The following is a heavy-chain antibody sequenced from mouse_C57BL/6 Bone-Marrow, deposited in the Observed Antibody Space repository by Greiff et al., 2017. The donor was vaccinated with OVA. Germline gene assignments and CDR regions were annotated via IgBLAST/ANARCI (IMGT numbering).Heavy chain of an antibody. CDR1: GFTFSDYY. D-gene: IGHD1-1*01. CDR3: ARRTTVVANWYFDV. V-gene: IGHV5-12*01. Sequence: EVQGVESGGGLVQPGGSLKLSCAASGFTFSDYYMYWVRQTPEKRLEWVAYISNGGGSTYYPDTVKGRFTISRDNAKNTLYLQMSRLKSEDTAMYYCARRTTVVANWYFDVWGTGTTVTVSS. J-gene: IGHJ1*03. CDR2: ISNGGGST.